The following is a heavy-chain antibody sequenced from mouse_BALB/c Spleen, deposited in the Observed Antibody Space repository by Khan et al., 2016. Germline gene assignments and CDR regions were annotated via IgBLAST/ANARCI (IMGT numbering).Heavy chain of an antibody. J-gene: IGHJ1*01. V-gene: IGHV1S29*02. CDR3: ARSNDWYFDV. CDR1: GYTFTDYN. CDR2: IYPYNGGT. Sequence: VQLQQSGPDLVKPGASVKISCKASGYTFTDYNMHWVKQSHGQSLEWIGYIYPYNGGTGYNQKFKNKATLTVDNSSSTASMELRSLTAEDSAVYYCARSNDWYFDVWGPGTTVTVSS.